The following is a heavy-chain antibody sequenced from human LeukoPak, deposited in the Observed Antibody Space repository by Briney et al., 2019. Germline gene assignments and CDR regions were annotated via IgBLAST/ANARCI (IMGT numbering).Heavy chain of an antibody. V-gene: IGHV3-20*04. J-gene: IGHJ4*02. CDR1: GFTFSNYW. D-gene: IGHD2-21*02. Sequence: GGSLRLSCAASGFTFSNYWMHWVRQAPGKGLEWVSGINWNGGSTGYADSVKGRFTISRDNAKNSLYLQMNSLRAEDTALYYCARAYCGGDCYSTSQYYFDYWGQGTLVTVSS. CDR3: ARAYCGGDCYSTSQYYFDY. CDR2: INWNGGST.